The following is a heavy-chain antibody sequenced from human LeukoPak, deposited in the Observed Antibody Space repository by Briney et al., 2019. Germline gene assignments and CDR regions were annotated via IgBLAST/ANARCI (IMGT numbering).Heavy chain of an antibody. Sequence: ASVKVSCKASGYTFTSYGISWVRQAPGQGLEWMGWISAYNGNTNYAQKLQGRVTMTTDTSTSTAYMELRSLRSDDTAVYYCARDYRGFPYSSGWHLGFDPWGQGTLVTLSS. CDR1: GYTFTSYG. CDR2: ISAYNGNT. CDR3: ARDYRGFPYSSGWHLGFDP. J-gene: IGHJ5*02. V-gene: IGHV1-18*01. D-gene: IGHD6-19*01.